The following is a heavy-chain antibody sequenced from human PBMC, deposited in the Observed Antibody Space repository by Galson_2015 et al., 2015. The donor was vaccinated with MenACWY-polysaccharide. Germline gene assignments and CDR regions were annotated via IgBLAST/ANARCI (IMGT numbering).Heavy chain of an antibody. CDR2: IKSDGSST. CDR3: ARGYSAYD. V-gene: IGHV3-74*01. CDR1: GFTFSTYW. D-gene: IGHD5-12*01. Sequence: SLRLSCAASGFTFSTYWMHWVRHAPGKGLVWVSRIKSDGSSTNYADSVQGRFTISRANAKNTLYLQMNSLRAEDTALYYCARGYSAYDWGQGTLVTVSA. J-gene: IGHJ4*02.